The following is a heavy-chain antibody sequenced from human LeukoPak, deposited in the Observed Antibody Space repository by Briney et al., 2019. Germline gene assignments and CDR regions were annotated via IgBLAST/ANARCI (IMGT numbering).Heavy chain of an antibody. J-gene: IGHJ4*02. CDR2: ISGGSDSI. V-gene: IGHV3-48*02. CDR1: GFTFSDHP. Sequence: GGSLRLSCAASGFTFSDHPVNCVRQAPGEGLEWVSYISGGSDSIYYADSVKGRFTISRDNANNSLYLHMSSLRDEDTAVYFCARDRPPVGAIDYWGQGTLVTVSS. CDR3: ARDRPPVGAIDY. D-gene: IGHD1-26*01.